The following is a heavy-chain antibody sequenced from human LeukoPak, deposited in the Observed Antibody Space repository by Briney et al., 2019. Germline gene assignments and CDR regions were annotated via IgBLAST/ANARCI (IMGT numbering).Heavy chain of an antibody. Sequence: SETLSLACTVSSGSISSSSYYWGWIRQPPGKGLEWIGSIYYSGNTYYNPSLKSRVTISVDTSKNQFSLKLSSVTAADTAVYYCARHYWAISGPWGQGTLVTVSS. CDR2: IYYSGNT. J-gene: IGHJ5*02. V-gene: IGHV4-39*01. CDR1: SGSISSSSYY. CDR3: ARHYWAISGP. D-gene: IGHD1-14*01.